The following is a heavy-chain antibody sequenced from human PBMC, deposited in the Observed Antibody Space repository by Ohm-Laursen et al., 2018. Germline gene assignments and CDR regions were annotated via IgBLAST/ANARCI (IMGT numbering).Heavy chain of an antibody. CDR1: GFTFSTYW. J-gene: IGHJ4*02. CDR3: ARGPSGTATIG. D-gene: IGHD5-24*01. Sequence: SLRLSCSASGFTFSTYWMNWFRQAPGKGLESVASINQDGSEKYFVDSVKGRFTISRDNSKNTLYLQMNSLRAEDTAVYYCARGPSGTATIGRGQGTLVTVSS. CDR2: INQDGSEK. V-gene: IGHV3-7*04.